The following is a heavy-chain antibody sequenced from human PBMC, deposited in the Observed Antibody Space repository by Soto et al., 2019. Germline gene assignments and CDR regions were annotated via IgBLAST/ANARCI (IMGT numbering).Heavy chain of an antibody. V-gene: IGHV1-18*01. CDR2: ISAYNGNT. D-gene: IGHD2-2*01. Sequence: ASVKVSCKASGYTFTSYGISWVRQAPGQGLEWMGWISAYNGNTNYAQKLQGRVTMTTDTSTSTAYMELRSLRSDETAVYYCARDTTNIVVVPAAIPIMDVWGKGTTVTVSS. CDR3: ARDTTNIVVVPAAIPIMDV. CDR1: GYTFTSYG. J-gene: IGHJ6*03.